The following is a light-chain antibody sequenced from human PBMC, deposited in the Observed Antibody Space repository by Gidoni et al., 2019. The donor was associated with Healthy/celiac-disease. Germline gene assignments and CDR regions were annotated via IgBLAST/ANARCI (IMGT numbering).Light chain of an antibody. CDR1: QRISSW. J-gene: IGKJ1*01. CDR3: QQYNSYPWT. V-gene: IGKV1-5*01. CDR2: DAS. Sequence: DIQMTQSPSPLSPSVGDRVTITCRARQRISSWLAWYQQKPGKAPKLLIYDASSLESGVPSRFSGSGSGTEFTLTISSLQPDDFATYYCQQYNSYPWTFGQGTKVEIK.